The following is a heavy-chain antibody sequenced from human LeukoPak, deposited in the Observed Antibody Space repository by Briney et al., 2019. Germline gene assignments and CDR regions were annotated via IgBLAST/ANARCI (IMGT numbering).Heavy chain of an antibody. CDR3: ARSPHYYYMDV. Sequence: SETLSLTCTVSGGSISSYYWSWIRQPPGKGLEWIGYIYYSGSSNYNPSLKSRVIISLDTSKNQFSLNLSSVTAADTAVYYCARSPHYYYMDVWGKGTTVTVSS. V-gene: IGHV4-59*01. CDR2: IYYSGSS. CDR1: GGSISSYY. J-gene: IGHJ6*03.